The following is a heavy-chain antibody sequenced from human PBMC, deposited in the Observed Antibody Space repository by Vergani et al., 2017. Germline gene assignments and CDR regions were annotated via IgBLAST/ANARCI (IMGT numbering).Heavy chain of an antibody. D-gene: IGHD3-10*01. Sequence: QVQLQESGPGLVKPSETLSLTCTVSGGSISSYYWSWIRQPPGKGLEWIGYIYYSGSTNYNPSLKSRVTISVDTSKNQFSLKLSSVTAVDTAVYYCARRLSGNWFDPWGQGTLVTVSS. CDR2: IYYSGST. V-gene: IGHV4-59*01. CDR3: ARRLSGNWFDP. CDR1: GGSISSYY. J-gene: IGHJ5*02.